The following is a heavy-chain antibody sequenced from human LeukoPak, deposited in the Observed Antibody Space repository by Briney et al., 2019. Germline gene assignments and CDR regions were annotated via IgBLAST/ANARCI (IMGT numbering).Heavy chain of an antibody. CDR3: AKLGRDQQLGDDY. D-gene: IGHD6-13*01. Sequence: ASETLSLTCTVSGGSISSSSYYWGWIRQPPGKGLEWIGSIYYSGSTYYNPSLKSRVTISMDTSKNQFSLKMSSVTAADTAVYYCAKLGRDQQLGDDYWGQGTLVTVSS. V-gene: IGHV4-39*07. CDR1: GGSISSSSYY. J-gene: IGHJ4*02. CDR2: IYYSGST.